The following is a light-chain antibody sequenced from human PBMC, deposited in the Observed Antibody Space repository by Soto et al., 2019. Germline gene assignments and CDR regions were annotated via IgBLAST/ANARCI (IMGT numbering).Light chain of an antibody. J-gene: IGLJ1*01. CDR1: SSDVGGYNY. CDR3: SSYTSISTYV. V-gene: IGLV2-14*01. Sequence: QSSLTQPASVSVSPGQSITSSCTGTSSDVGGYNYVSWYQQHPGKAPKLMIYEVSNRPSGVSNRFSGSKSGNTASLTISGLQAEDESDYYCSSYTSISTYVFGTGTKVTVL. CDR2: EVS.